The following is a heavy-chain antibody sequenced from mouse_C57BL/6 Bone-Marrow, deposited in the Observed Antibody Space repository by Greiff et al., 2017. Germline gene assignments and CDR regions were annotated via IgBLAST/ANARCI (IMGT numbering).Heavy chain of an antibody. CDR3: ARKVRRIFAY. CDR1: GYSFTGYY. V-gene: IGHV1-42*01. D-gene: IGHD1-3*01. Sequence: EVQLQQSGPELVTPGASVKISCTASGYSFTGYYMNWVQQSPEKSLEWIGVINPSTGGTTYNKKFKAKDTLTVDKSSSTAYMQLKSLASDDSAVYYCARKVRRIFAYWGQGTLVTVSA. J-gene: IGHJ3*01. CDR2: INPSTGGT.